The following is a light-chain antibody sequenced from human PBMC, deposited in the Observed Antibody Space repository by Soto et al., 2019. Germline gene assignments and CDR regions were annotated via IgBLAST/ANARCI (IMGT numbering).Light chain of an antibody. CDR1: QDVGRW. Sequence: DVQMTQSPSSVSASVGDTVTITCRSSQDVGRWLSWYQQKPGKAPKILIFAASSLQSGVPSRFSGSGSGTDFTLTITSLQSEDFATYYCQHAKSFPVTFGQGTRLEIK. CDR2: AAS. CDR3: QHAKSFPVT. J-gene: IGKJ5*01. V-gene: IGKV1D-12*01.